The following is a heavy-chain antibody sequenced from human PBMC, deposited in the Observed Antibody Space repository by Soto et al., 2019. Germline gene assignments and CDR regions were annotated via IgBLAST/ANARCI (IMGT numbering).Heavy chain of an antibody. CDR1: GFTFSSYA. V-gene: IGHV3-30-3*01. CDR2: ISYDGSNK. J-gene: IGHJ4*02. CDR3: ARDQGLYNWNYFDY. Sequence: GGSLRLSCAASGFTFSSYAMHWVRQAPGKGLEWVALISYDGSNKYYADSVKGRFTISRDNSKNTLYLQMNSPRAEGTAVYYCARDQGLYNWNYFDYWGQGTLVPVS. D-gene: IGHD1-20*01.